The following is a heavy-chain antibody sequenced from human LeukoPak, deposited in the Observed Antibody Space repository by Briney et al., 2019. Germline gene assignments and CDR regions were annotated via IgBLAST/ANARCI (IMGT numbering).Heavy chain of an antibody. CDR1: SGSISSGGYY. Sequence: SETLSLTCTVSSGSISSGGYYWSWIRQHPGKGLEWIGYIYYSGSTYYNPSLKSRVTISVDTSKNQFSLKLSSVTAADTAVYYCARDRVDYGDYSKAFDIWGQGTMVTVSS. CDR2: IYYSGST. J-gene: IGHJ3*02. V-gene: IGHV4-31*03. CDR3: ARDRVDYGDYSKAFDI. D-gene: IGHD4-17*01.